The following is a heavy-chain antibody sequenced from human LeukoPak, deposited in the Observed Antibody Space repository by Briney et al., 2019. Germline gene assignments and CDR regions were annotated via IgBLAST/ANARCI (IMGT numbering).Heavy chain of an antibody. J-gene: IGHJ4*02. CDR1: GFTFSSYSMN. CDR2: IYYSGST. CDR3: ARRVYCSGGSCYAHFDY. D-gene: IGHD2-15*01. Sequence: GSLRLSCAASGFTFSSYSMNWVRQAPGKGLEWIGSIYYSGSTYYNPSLKSRVTISVDTSKNQFSLKLSSVTAADTAVYYCARRVYCSGGSCYAHFDYWGQGTLVTVSS. V-gene: IGHV4-39*01.